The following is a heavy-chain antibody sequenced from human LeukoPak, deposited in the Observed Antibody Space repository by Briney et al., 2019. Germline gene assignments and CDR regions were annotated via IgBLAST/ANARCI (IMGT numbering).Heavy chain of an antibody. V-gene: IGHV3-23*01. CDR3: AKKEPYDILTGYSYFVY. CDR1: GFTFSSYA. J-gene: IGHJ4*02. Sequence: GGSLRLSCAASGFTFSSYAMSWVRQAPGKGLEWVSAISGSGGSTYYADSVKGRFTISRDNSKNTLYLQMNSLRAEDTAVYYCAKKEPYDILTGYSYFVYWGQGALVTVSS. D-gene: IGHD3-9*01. CDR2: ISGSGGST.